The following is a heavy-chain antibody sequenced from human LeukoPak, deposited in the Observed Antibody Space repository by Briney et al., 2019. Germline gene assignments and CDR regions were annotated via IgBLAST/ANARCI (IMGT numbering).Heavy chain of an antibody. V-gene: IGHV4-59*01. CDR2: IYNRGSY. J-gene: IGHJ4*02. CDR1: GGPISSYY. Sequence: SETLSLTCSVSGGPISSYYWSWIPQPPGKGLQWIGYIYNRGSYNYYPYLKSRVSMSVDTSKNQFYLKLSVMTAADTAVCYCGRGLLDSSGYYWTGSFDNWGQGALVSVSS. D-gene: IGHD3-22*01. CDR3: GRGLLDSSGYYWTGSFDN.